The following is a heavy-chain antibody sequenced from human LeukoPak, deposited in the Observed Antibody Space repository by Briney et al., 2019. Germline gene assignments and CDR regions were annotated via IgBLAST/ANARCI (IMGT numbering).Heavy chain of an antibody. J-gene: IGHJ2*01. CDR1: GFSFSSNW. V-gene: IGHV3-7*01. CDR2: IKRDGSQK. Sequence: PGGSLRLSCAAPGFSFSSNWMGWVRQAPGKGLEWVAHIKRDGSQKYYLDSVKGRFTISRDNAKNSLYLQMNSLRVEDTAVYYCARDRTAMPYWYFDLWGRGTLVTVSS. CDR3: ARDRTAMPYWYFDL. D-gene: IGHD5-18*01.